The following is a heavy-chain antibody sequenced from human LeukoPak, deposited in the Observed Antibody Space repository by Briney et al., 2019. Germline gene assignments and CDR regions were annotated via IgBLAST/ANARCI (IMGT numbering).Heavy chain of an antibody. CDR1: EFTVSYNY. CDR3: ARGPVAPYYGLDV. D-gene: IGHD2-15*01. Sequence: GGSLRISCSASEFTVSYNYMSRVRPPPGEGLGWGSVIYSGGSTYYAKSVKGRFTISRDNSKNTLYLQMNSLRVEDTAVYYCARGPVAPYYGLDVWGQGTTVTVSS. V-gene: IGHV3-53*01. J-gene: IGHJ6*02. CDR2: IYSGGST.